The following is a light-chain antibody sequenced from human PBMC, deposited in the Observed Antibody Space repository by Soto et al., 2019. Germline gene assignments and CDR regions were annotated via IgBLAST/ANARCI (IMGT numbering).Light chain of an antibody. Sequence: TQSPGTLSLSPGERATLSCRASQSVSSSYLAWYQQKPGQAPRLLIYGASSRATGIPDRFSGSGSGTDFTLTISRLEPEDFAVYYCQQYGSSPLTFGGGTKVEIK. CDR1: QSVSSSY. CDR2: GAS. J-gene: IGKJ4*01. V-gene: IGKV3-20*01. CDR3: QQYGSSPLT.